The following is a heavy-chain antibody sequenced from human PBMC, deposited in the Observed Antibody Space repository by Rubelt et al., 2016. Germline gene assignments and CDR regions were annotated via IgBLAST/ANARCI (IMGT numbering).Heavy chain of an antibody. D-gene: IGHD4-17*01. V-gene: IGHV4-39*01. Sequence: QLQLQESGPGLVKPSETLSLTCVVSGGSISSRNYCWGWIRQAPGRGLEWIGSIYYSGSTYYNPSLKSRVTISVDPSKTQFSLKLSSVTAADTAVYYCAREYGYGVCFDYWGQGTLVTVSS. J-gene: IGHJ4*02. CDR3: AREYGYGVCFDY. CDR2: IYYSGST. CDR1: GGSISSRNYC.